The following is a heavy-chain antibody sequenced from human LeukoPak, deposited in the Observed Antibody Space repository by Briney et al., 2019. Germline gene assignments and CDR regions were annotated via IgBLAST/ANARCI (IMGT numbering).Heavy chain of an antibody. Sequence: ASVKVSCKASGYTFTSYGISWVRQAPGQGLEWMGWISAYNGNTNYAQKLQGRVTMTTDTSTSTAYMELRSLRSDDTAVYYCASTMAGTYAFDIWGQGTMVTVSS. CDR1: GYTFTSYG. V-gene: IGHV1-18*01. CDR2: ISAYNGNT. J-gene: IGHJ3*02. D-gene: IGHD6-19*01. CDR3: ASTMAGTYAFDI.